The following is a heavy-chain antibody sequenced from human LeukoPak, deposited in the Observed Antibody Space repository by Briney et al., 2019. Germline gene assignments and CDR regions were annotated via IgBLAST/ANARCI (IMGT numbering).Heavy chain of an antibody. V-gene: IGHV4-31*03. J-gene: IGHJ4*02. CDR1: GGSISSGGYY. CDR2: IYYSGST. D-gene: IGHD3-22*01. CDR3: ARLPYDSSGYYPGDDY. Sequence: SQTLSLTCTVSGGSISSGGYYWSWIRQHPGKGLEWIGYIYYSGSTYYNPSLKGRVTISVDTSKNQFSLKLSSVTAADTAVYYCARLPYDSSGYYPGDDYWGQGTLVTVSS.